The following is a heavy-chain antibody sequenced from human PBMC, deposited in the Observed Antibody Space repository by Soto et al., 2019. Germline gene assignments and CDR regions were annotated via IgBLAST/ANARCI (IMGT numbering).Heavy chain of an antibody. Sequence: ASVKVSCKASGYTFTSYGISWVRQAPGQGLEWMGWISAYNVNTNYAQKLQGRVTMTTDTSTSTAYMELRSLRSDDTAVYYCARDQGYYDFWSGENDAFDIWGQGTMVTVSS. D-gene: IGHD3-3*01. CDR1: GYTFTSYG. CDR2: ISAYNVNT. CDR3: ARDQGYYDFWSGENDAFDI. J-gene: IGHJ3*02. V-gene: IGHV1-18*01.